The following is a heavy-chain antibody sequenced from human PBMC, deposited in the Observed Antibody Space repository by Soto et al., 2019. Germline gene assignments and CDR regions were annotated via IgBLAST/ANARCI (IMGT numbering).Heavy chain of an antibody. CDR1: GFTFSSYS. CDR3: ARGGYSSSGGCFDP. J-gene: IGHJ5*02. V-gene: IGHV3-21*01. CDR2: ISSSSSYI. Sequence: PGVSLRLSCAASGFTFSSYSMNWVRQAPGKGLEWVSSISSSSSYIYYADSVKGRFTISRDNAKNSLYLQMNSLRAEDTAVYYCARGGYSSSGGCFDPCGQGALVAVDS. D-gene: IGHD6-13*01.